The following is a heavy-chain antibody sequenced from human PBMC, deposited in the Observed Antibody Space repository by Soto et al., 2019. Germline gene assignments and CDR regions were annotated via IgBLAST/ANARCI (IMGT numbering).Heavy chain of an antibody. V-gene: IGHV3-30-3*01. CDR1: GFTFSSYA. J-gene: IGHJ4*02. CDR2: ISYDGSNK. D-gene: IGHD3-9*01. Sequence: QVQLVESGGGVVQPGRSLRLSCAASGFTFSSYAMHWVRQAPGKGLEWVAVISYDGSNKYYADSVKGRFTISRDNSKNTLYLKMNSLRAEDTAVYYCARDSSLFSLDYWGQGTLVTVPS. CDR3: ARDSSLFSLDY.